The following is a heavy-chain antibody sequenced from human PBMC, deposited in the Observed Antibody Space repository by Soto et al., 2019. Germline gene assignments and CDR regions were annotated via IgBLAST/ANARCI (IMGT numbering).Heavy chain of an antibody. CDR1: VFTFSSYW. D-gene: IGHD3-3*01. CDR2: IKQDGSEK. J-gene: IGHJ6*02. CDR3: ARDKTIFGVVNTEYGMDV. Sequence: VGSLRLSCAASVFTFSSYWMSWVRHSPGKGLEWVANIKQDGSEKYYVDSVKGRFTISRDNAKNSLYLQMNSLRAEDTAVYYCARDKTIFGVVNTEYGMDVWGQGTTVTVSS. V-gene: IGHV3-7*03.